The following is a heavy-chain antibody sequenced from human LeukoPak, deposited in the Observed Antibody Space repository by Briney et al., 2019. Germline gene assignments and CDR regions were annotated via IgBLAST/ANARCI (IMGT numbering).Heavy chain of an antibody. CDR1: GGSISGGSISGYH. D-gene: IGHD2-15*01. V-gene: IGHV4-61*08. Sequence: PSETLSLTCSVSGGSISGGSISGYHWSWIRQPPGKGLELIAYMHYSGTTHYNPSLKSRVSISVDTSKNQFSLKLSSVTAADTAVYYCARDIVVVVAGLNWFDPWGQGTLVTVSS. J-gene: IGHJ5*02. CDR3: ARDIVVVVAGLNWFDP. CDR2: MHYSGTT.